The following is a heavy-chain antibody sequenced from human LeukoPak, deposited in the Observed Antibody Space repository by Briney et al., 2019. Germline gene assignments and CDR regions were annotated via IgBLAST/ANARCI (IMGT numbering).Heavy chain of an antibody. CDR1: GFTLRSYT. CDR3: ARDKNGYNPYNWLDP. J-gene: IGHJ5*02. V-gene: IGHV3-21*01. CDR2: IGISSSKI. Sequence: PGGSLRLSCAASGFTLRSYTMSWVRQAPGKGLEWVSSIGISSSKIYYADSVKGRFIISRDNAKNSVYLQMNSLRAEDTAVYYCARDKNGYNPYNWLDPWGQGTLVTVSS. D-gene: IGHD5-24*01.